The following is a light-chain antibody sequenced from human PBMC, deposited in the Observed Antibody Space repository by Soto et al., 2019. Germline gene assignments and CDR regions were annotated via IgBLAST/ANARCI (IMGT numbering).Light chain of an antibody. CDR1: QSVSSL. Sequence: EIVLTQSPATLYSSPGEEATLSCGASQSVSSLLAWYQQKPGQAPRLLIYAASNRATGIPARFSGSGSGTDFSLTISRLEPEEFAVYYCQQRSNWPSTSGQGTKVEI. CDR3: QQRSNWPST. CDR2: AAS. J-gene: IGKJ1*01. V-gene: IGKV3-11*01.